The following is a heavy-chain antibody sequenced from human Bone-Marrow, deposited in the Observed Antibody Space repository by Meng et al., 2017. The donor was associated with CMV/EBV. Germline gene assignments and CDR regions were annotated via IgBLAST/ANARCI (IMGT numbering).Heavy chain of an antibody. J-gene: IGHJ6*02. Sequence: GESLKISCAASGFIFSSYSMNWVRQAPGKGLEWVSSISSSSSYIYYADSVKGRFTISRDNAKNSLFLQMNSLRAEDTAVYYCARDDTQETYYYGMDVWGQGTTVTVSS. V-gene: IGHV3-21*01. CDR1: GFIFSSYS. CDR3: ARDDTQETYYYGMDV. CDR2: ISSSSSYI.